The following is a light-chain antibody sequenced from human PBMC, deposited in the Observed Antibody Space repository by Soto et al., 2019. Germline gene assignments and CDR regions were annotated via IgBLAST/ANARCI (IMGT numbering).Light chain of an antibody. V-gene: IGKV3-20*01. CDR3: QQYGTTGT. J-gene: IGKJ1*01. CDR1: QSVSSRH. Sequence: EIVLTQSPGTLSLSPGEGVTLSCMASQSVSSRHLAWYQQRPGQAPRLLIYGASNRASGTPDRFSGRGSGTGFTLTTNRLEPEDFAVYYCQQYGTTGTFGQGTKVESK. CDR2: GAS.